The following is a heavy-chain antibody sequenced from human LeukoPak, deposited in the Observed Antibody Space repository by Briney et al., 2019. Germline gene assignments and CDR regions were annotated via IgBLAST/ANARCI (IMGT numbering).Heavy chain of an antibody. CDR3: ARELEQWPPGGFDY. Sequence: SETLSPTCTVSGGSISSYYWSWIRQPPGKGLEWIGYIYYSGSTNYNPSLKSRVTISVDTSKNQFSLKLSSVTAADTAVYYCARELEQWPPGGFDYWGQGTLVTVSS. CDR1: GGSISSYY. J-gene: IGHJ4*02. CDR2: IYYSGST. V-gene: IGHV4-59*01. D-gene: IGHD6-19*01.